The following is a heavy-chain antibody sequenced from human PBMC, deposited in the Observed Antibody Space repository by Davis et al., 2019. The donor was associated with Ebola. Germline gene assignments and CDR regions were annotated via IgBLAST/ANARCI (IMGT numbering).Heavy chain of an antibody. CDR2: IYDQST. CDR3: ATTQWLREFDN. CDR1: GFSVSSNH. Sequence: GGSLRLSCEASGFSVSSNHMSWVRQAPGKGLEWVSVIYDQSTAYADAVRGRFIISRDKSKNTLYLEMNSLRVDDTAVYYCATTQWLREFDNWGQGTLVTVSS. V-gene: IGHV3-53*05. D-gene: IGHD6-19*01. J-gene: IGHJ4*02.